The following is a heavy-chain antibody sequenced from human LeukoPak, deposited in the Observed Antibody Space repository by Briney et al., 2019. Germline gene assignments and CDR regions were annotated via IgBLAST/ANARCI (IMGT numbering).Heavy chain of an antibody. D-gene: IGHD5-18*01. CDR2: ISYDGSNK. CDR1: GISFSRHG. CDR3: AREGQLWSTYYFDY. V-gene: IGHV3-30*03. J-gene: IGHJ4*02. Sequence: GGSLRLSCAASGISFSRHGMNWVRQAPGKGLEWVAVISYDGSNKYYADSVKGRFTISRDNSKNTLYLQMNSLRAEDTAVYYCAREGQLWSTYYFDYWGQGTLVTVSS.